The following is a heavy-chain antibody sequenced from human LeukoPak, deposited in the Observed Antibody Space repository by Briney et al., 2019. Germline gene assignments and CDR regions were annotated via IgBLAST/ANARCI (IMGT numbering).Heavy chain of an antibody. CDR1: GGSISSSNYY. J-gene: IGHJ3*02. CDR3: ARGDTVTMDAFDI. Sequence: SETLSLTCTVSGGSISSSNYYWGWIRQPPGKGLEWIGSIHYSGSTYYNPSLQSRVTLSVDTSKNQFSLKLNSVTAADTAVYYCARGDTVTMDAFDIWGQGTMVTVSS. CDR2: IHYSGST. D-gene: IGHD4-17*01. V-gene: IGHV4-39*07.